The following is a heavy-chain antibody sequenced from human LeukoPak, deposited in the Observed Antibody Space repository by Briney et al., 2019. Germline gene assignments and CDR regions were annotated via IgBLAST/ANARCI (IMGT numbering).Heavy chain of an antibody. Sequence: GGSLRLSCAASGFTFSSYAMSWVRQAPGKGLEWVSAISGSGGSTYYADSVKGRFTISRDNSKNTLYLQMNSLRAEDTAVYYCAKVAYCSGGSCYRNAFDIWGQGTMVTVSS. D-gene: IGHD2-15*01. CDR3: AKVAYCSGGSCYRNAFDI. V-gene: IGHV3-23*01. CDR2: ISGSGGST. J-gene: IGHJ3*02. CDR1: GFTFSSYA.